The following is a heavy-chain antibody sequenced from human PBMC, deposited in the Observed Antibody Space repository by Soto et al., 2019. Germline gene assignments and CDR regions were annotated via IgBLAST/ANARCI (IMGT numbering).Heavy chain of an antibody. D-gene: IGHD4-4*01. J-gene: IGHJ6*02. V-gene: IGHV3-23*01. Sequence: GGSLRLSCAASGFTFSSYAMSWVRQAPGKGLEWVSAISGSGGSTYYADSVKGRFTISRDNSKNTLYLQMNSLRAEDTAVYYCAKVSTTVTTSAYYYYYGMDVWGQGTTVTVSS. CDR1: GFTFSSYA. CDR3: AKVSTTVTTSAYYYYYGMDV. CDR2: ISGSGGST.